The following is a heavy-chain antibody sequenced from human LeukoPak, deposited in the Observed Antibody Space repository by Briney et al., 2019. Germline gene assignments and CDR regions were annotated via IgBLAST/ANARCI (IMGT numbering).Heavy chain of an antibody. Sequence: SVKVSCRASGGTFSSYAISWVRQAPGQGLEWMGRINPILGIANYAQKFQGRVTITADESTSTAYMELSSLRSEDTAVYYCANKRSEETKQHHHGSGSYFNPWYYGMDVWGQGTKVSVSS. D-gene: IGHD3-10*01. V-gene: IGHV1-69*04. CDR2: INPILGIA. CDR3: ANKRSEETKQHHHGSGSYFNPWYYGMDV. J-gene: IGHJ6*02. CDR1: GGTFSSYA.